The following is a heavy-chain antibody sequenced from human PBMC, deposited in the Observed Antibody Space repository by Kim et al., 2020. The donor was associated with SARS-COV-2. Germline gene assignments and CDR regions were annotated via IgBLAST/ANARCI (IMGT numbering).Heavy chain of an antibody. Sequence: GGSLRLSCTASGFTFGDYVMSWFRQAPGKGLEWVGFIRSKGYGGTTEYAASVKGRFTISRDDSTSIAYLQMNSLKTEDTAVYLCTRDSPGPYGDYDYYYGMDVWGQGTTVTVSS. CDR1: GFTFGDYV. CDR2: IRSKGYGGTT. V-gene: IGHV3-49*03. J-gene: IGHJ6*02. CDR3: TRDSPGPYGDYDYYYGMDV. D-gene: IGHD4-17*01.